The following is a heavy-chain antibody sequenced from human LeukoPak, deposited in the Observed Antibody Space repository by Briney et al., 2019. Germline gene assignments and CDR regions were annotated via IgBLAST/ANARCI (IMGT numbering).Heavy chain of an antibody. CDR3: ASGLGVVTAPYYFDY. CDR1: GYTFTIYG. J-gene: IGHJ4*02. D-gene: IGHD2-21*02. V-gene: IGHV1-18*01. Sequence: GASVKVSCKASGYTFTIYGISWVRQAPGQGLEWMGLISAYNGNTNYAQKLQGRVTMTTDTSTSTAYMELGSLRSDDTAVYYCASGLGVVTAPYYFDYWGQGTLVTVSS. CDR2: ISAYNGNT.